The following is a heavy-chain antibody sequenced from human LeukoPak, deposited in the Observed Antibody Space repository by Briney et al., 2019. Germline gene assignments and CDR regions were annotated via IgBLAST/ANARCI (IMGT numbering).Heavy chain of an antibody. J-gene: IGHJ5*02. CDR3: VRVVNYYDSRRNWFDP. D-gene: IGHD3-22*01. CDR2: INHSGST. V-gene: IGHV4-34*01. CDR1: GGSFSGYY. Sequence: PSETLSLTCAVYGGSFSGYYWSWIRQPPGKGLEWIGEINHSGSTNYNPSLKSRVTISVDTSKNQFSLKLSSVTAADTAVYYCVRVVNYYDSRRNWFDPWGQGTLVTVSS.